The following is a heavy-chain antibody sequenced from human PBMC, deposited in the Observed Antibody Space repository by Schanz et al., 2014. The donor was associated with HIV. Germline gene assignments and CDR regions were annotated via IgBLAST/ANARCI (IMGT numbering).Heavy chain of an antibody. J-gene: IGHJ4*02. CDR2: IWYDGSNK. D-gene: IGHD4-17*01. V-gene: IGHV3-33*08. Sequence: VQLVESGGGLVKPGGSLRLSCAASGFTLSSYTMTWVRQAPGKGLECVAFIWYDGSNKYYADSVKGRFTISRDNSKNTLYLQMNSLRAEDTAVYYCATAAVTDYSDNWGQGTLVTVSS. CDR1: GFTLSSYT. CDR3: ATAAVTDYSDN.